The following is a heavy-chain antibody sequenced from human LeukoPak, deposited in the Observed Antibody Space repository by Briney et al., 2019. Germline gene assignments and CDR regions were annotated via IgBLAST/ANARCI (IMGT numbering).Heavy chain of an antibody. CDR1: GGTFSSYV. J-gene: IGHJ6*02. Sequence: SVKVSCKASGGTFSSYVISWVRQAPGQGLEWMGRIIPILGIANYAQKFQGRDTVTADKSTSTAYMELSSLRSEDTAVYYCARDAAATYAYYYGMDVWGQGTTVTVSS. CDR2: IIPILGIA. V-gene: IGHV1-69*04. D-gene: IGHD2-15*01. CDR3: ARDAAATYAYYYGMDV.